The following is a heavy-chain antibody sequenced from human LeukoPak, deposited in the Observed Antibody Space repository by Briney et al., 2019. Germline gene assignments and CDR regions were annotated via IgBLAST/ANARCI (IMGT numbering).Heavy chain of an antibody. CDR1: GLIFSSYV. Sequence: GGSLRLSCAASGLIFSSYVMSWVRQAPGKGLEWVSTISGTGGDTYYTDSVKGRFTISRDNSKNTLYLQMNSLRVEDMAIYYCVKDIQLSTWGLGTMVTVSS. CDR3: VKDIQLST. CDR2: ISGTGGDT. D-gene: IGHD5-24*01. V-gene: IGHV3-23*01. J-gene: IGHJ3*01.